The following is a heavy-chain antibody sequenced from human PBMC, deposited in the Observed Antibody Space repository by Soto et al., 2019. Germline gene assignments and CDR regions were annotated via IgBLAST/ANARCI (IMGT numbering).Heavy chain of an antibody. Sequence: SETLCLTCPVSGGSLSSYYLSWIRQPPGKGLEWIGYIYYSESTNYNPSLKSRVTISVDTSKNQFSLKLSSVTAADTAVYYCARSEYGSGSYYNAYYYYGMDVWGQGTTVTVSS. CDR2: IYYSEST. CDR3: ARSEYGSGSYYNAYYYYGMDV. CDR1: GGSLSSYY. J-gene: IGHJ6*02. V-gene: IGHV4-59*01. D-gene: IGHD3-10*01.